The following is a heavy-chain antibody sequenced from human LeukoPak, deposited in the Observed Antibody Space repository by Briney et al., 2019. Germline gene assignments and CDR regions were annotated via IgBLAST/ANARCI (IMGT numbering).Heavy chain of an antibody. J-gene: IGHJ2*01. D-gene: IGHD2-8*01. V-gene: IGHV4-61*05. CDR3: ARHPGVYWYFDL. Sequence: SETLSLTCTVSGGSISTNTFYWVWIRQPPGKGLEWIGYIYYSGSTNYNPSLKSRVTISVDTSKNQFSLKLSSVTAADTAVYYCARHPGVYWYFDLWGRGTLVTVSS. CDR2: IYYSGST. CDR1: GGSISTNTFY.